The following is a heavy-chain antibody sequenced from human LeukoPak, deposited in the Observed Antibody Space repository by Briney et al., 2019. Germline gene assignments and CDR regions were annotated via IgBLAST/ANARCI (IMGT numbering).Heavy chain of an antibody. J-gene: IGHJ4*02. CDR2: INTTSAYI. CDR3: ARDGAAAAGRYFDY. Sequence: GGSLRLSCAASGFTFSGYRMSWVRQAPWKGLEWVSSINTTSAYIYYADSVKGRLTTSRDNAKSSLYLEMHSLRAEDTAVYYCARDGAAAAGRYFDYWGQGSLVTVSS. D-gene: IGHD6-13*01. CDR1: GFTFSGYR. V-gene: IGHV3-21*01.